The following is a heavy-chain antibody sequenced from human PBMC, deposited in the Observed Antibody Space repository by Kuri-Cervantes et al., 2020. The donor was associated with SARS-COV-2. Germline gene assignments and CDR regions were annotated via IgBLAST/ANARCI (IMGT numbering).Heavy chain of an antibody. CDR1: GGSISSYY. Sequence: GSLRLSCTVSGGSISSYYWSWIRQPPGKGLEWIGSIYYSGSTYYNPSLKSRVTISVDTSKNQFSLKLSSVTAADTAVYYCARLSGYGGNLIDYWGQGTLVTVSS. D-gene: IGHD4-23*01. J-gene: IGHJ4*02. V-gene: IGHV4-59*08. CDR3: ARLSGYGGNLIDY. CDR2: IYYSGST.